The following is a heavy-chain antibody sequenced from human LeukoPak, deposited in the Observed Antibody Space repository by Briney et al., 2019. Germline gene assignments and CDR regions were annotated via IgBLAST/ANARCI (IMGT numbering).Heavy chain of an antibody. CDR1: GFTFDSYD. J-gene: IGHJ4*02. Sequence: GRSLRLSCVASGFTFDSYDMHWVRQAPGKGLEWAAIIWFNGGIKYYADSVKGRFTISRDNSKNILYLQMNSLRAEDTAVYYCSRLFDSSGSQNNWGQGTQVTVSS. CDR3: SRLFDSSGSQNN. D-gene: IGHD3-22*01. V-gene: IGHV3-33*01. CDR2: IWFNGGIK.